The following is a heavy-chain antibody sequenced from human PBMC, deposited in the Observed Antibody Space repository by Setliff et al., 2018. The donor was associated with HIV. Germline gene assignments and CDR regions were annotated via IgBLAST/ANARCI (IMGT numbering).Heavy chain of an antibody. CDR3: AKGPPLVISLPDF. V-gene: IGHV1-69*13. Sequence: ASVKVSCKASGGNFSNYAISWVRQAPGQGLEWMGGIIPIFGTAHYAQRFQGRVTITADESTNTAYMELSSLISEDTALYYCAKGPPLVISLPDFWGQGTLVTVSS. CDR1: GGNFSNYA. J-gene: IGHJ4*02. CDR2: IIPIFGTA. D-gene: IGHD3-9*01.